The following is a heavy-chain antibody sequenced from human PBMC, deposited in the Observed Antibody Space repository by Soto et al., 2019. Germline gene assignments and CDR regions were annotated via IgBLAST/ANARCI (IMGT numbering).Heavy chain of an antibody. Sequence: SGPTLVNPTQTLTLTCTFSGFSLSTSGVGVGWIRQPPGKALEWLALIYWDDDKRYSPSLKSRLTITKDTSKNQVVLTMTNMDPVDTATYYCAHRRSCSSTSCHRGRTISGFDPWGQGTLVTVSS. CDR1: GFSLSTSGVG. J-gene: IGHJ5*02. CDR3: AHRRSCSSTSCHRGRTISGFDP. CDR2: IYWDDDK. V-gene: IGHV2-5*02. D-gene: IGHD2-2*01.